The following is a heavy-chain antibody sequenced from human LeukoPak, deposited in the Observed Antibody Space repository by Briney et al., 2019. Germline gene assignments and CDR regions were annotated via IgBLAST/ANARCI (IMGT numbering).Heavy chain of an antibody. V-gene: IGHV3-48*02. J-gene: IGHJ4*02. CDR1: GFTFSSYS. CDR3: ARDPLYYYDSSGQAFDY. Sequence: GGSLRLSCAASGFTFSSYSMNWVRQAPGKGLEWVSYISGSSSTIYYADSVKGRFTISRDNAKNSPYLQMNSLRDEDTAVYYCARDPLYYYDSSGQAFDYWGQGTLVTVSS. D-gene: IGHD3-22*01. CDR2: ISGSSSTI.